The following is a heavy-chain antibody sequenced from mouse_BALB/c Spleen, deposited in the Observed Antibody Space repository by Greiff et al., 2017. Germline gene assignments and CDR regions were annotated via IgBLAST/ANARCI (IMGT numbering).Heavy chain of an antibody. CDR1: GFTFSSYA. V-gene: IGHV5-6-5*01. D-gene: IGHD2-2*01. CDR3: AREGLRRDYAMNY. CDR2: ISSGGST. Sequence: EVHLVESGGGLVKPGGSLKLSCAASGFTFSSYAMSWVRQTPEKRLEWVASISSGGSTYYPDSVKGRFTISRDNARNILYLQMSSLRSEDTAMYYCAREGLRRDYAMNYWGQGTSVTVSS. J-gene: IGHJ4*01.